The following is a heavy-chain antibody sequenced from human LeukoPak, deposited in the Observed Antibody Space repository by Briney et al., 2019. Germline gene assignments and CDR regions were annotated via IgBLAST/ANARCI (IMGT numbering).Heavy chain of an antibody. D-gene: IGHD6-25*01. CDR3: ARDSGTNWFDP. V-gene: IGHV1-46*01. CDR2: INPSGGST. CDR1: GYTFTSYY. J-gene: IGHJ5*02. Sequence: EASVNVSCKSSGYTFTSYYMHWVRHPPGQGLEGMGIINPSGGSTSYAQKFQGRVTMTRDTSTSTVYMELSSLRSEDTAVYYCARDSGTNWFDPWGQGTLVTVSS.